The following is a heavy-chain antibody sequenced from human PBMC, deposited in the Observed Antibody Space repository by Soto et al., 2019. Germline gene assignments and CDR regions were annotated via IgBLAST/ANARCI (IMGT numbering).Heavy chain of an antibody. CDR2: IYYSGST. CDR3: ARDLVPAAIAALKGGWFDP. CDR1: GGSISSGDYY. Sequence: SETLSLTCTVSGGSISSGDYYWSWIRQPPGKGLEWIGYIYYSGSTYYNPSLKSRVTMSVDTSKNQFSLKLSSVTAADTAVYYCARDLVPAAIAALKGGWFDPWGQCTVVTVSS. J-gene: IGHJ5*02. V-gene: IGHV4-30-4*01. D-gene: IGHD2-2*02.